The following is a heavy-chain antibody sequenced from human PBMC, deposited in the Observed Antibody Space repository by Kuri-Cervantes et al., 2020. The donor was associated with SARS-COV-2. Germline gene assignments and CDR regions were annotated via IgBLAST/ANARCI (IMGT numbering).Heavy chain of an antibody. CDR1: GFTFSSYA. CDR3: ARGISYSGYDLDY. V-gene: IGHV3-21*01. Sequence: GESLKISCAASGFTFSSYAMSWVRQAPGKGLEWVSSISSSSIYIYYADSVKGRFTISRDNAKNSLYLQMNSLRAEDTAVYYCARGISYSGYDLDYWGQGTLVTVSS. D-gene: IGHD5-12*01. CDR2: ISSSSIYI. J-gene: IGHJ4*02.